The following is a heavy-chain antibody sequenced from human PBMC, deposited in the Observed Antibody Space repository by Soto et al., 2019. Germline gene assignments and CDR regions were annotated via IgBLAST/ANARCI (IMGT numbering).Heavy chain of an antibody. CDR2: IQSGGPT. V-gene: IGHV3-66*01. CDR1: GFTVSSKY. Sequence: EVQLVESGGGLVQPGGSLRLSCAASGFTVSSKYMSWVRQAPGKGLEWVSLIQSGGPTYYADSVKGRFTISRATSENTVPLQMDSLRAEETAVSYCARDYVICDGGLCYGIPLGVWGKGTTVTVAS. D-gene: IGHD2-15*01. CDR3: ARDYVICDGGLCYGIPLGV. J-gene: IGHJ6*04.